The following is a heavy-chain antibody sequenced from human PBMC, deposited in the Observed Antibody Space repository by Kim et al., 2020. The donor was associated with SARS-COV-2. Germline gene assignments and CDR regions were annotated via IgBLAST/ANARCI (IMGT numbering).Heavy chain of an antibody. CDR2: INPGNGNT. J-gene: IGHJ4*02. Sequence: ASVKVSCKASGYTFTNYAMHCVRQAPGQRLEWMGWINPGNGNTKYSQNLQGRVTITRDTSANTAYMELSSLRSEDTAVYYCAIEFSASTFDYWGQGTLVTVSS. V-gene: IGHV1-3*01. D-gene: IGHD2-2*01. CDR1: GYTFTNYA. CDR3: AIEFSASTFDY.